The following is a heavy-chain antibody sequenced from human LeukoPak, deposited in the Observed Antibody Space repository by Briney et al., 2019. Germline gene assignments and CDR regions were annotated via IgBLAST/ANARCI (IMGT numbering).Heavy chain of an antibody. J-gene: IGHJ4*02. CDR2: IYYSGST. V-gene: IGHV4-59*12. D-gene: IGHD3-22*01. CDR1: GGSISNNN. CDR3: ARDQSGSLQGYFDY. Sequence: SETLSLTCTVSGGSISNNNWSWLRQPPGKGLLGIGYIYYSGSTNYKPSLKSRVTISVDTSKNQFSLKLSSVTAADTAVYYCARDQSGSLQGYFDYWGQGTLVTVSS.